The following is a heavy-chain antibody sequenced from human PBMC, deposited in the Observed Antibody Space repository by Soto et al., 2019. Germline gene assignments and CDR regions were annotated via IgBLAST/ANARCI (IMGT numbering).Heavy chain of an antibody. V-gene: IGHV3-23*01. CDR1: VFTFSSYA. D-gene: IGHD3-22*01. J-gene: IGHJ3*02. CDR3: AKEADYYDSSGYYSGAFDI. CDR2: ISGSGGST. Sequence: PGGALRLSGAASVFTFSSYAMSWVRQAPGKGLEWVSAISGSGGSTYYADSVKGRFTISRDNSKNTLYLQMNSLRAEDTAVYYCAKEADYYDSSGYYSGAFDIWGQGTMVTVSS.